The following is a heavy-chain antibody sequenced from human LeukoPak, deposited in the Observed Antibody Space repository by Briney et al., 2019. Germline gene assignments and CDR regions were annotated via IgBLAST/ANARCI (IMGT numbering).Heavy chain of an antibody. J-gene: IGHJ4*02. CDR2: ISGSGGST. Sequence: GGSLRLSCAASGFTFSSSAMSWVRQAPGKGLEWVSAISGSGGSTYYADSVKGRFTISRDNSKNTLYLQMNSLRAEDTAVYYCAKDLLGTMISKSSWGQGTLVTVSS. CDR1: GFTFSSSA. V-gene: IGHV3-23*01. CDR3: AKDLLGTMISKSS. D-gene: IGHD3-22*01.